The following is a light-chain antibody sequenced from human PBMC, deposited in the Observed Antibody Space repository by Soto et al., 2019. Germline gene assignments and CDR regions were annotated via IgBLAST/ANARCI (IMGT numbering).Light chain of an antibody. J-gene: IGKJ5*01. CDR3: QQRRSWPPTIT. CDR2: DAS. V-gene: IGKV3-11*01. Sequence: EIVMTQSPATLSVSPGERATLSCRASQSVSSNLAWYQQRPGQAPRLLIYDASYRATDIPPRFSGSGSGTDFTLTISSLEPEDFAVYYCQQRRSWPPTITFGQGTRLDIK. CDR1: QSVSSN.